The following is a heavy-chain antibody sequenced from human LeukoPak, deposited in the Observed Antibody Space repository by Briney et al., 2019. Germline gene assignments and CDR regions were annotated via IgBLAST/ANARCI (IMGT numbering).Heavy chain of an antibody. D-gene: IGHD3-22*01. CDR3: AKEFLYDSPSDY. CDR2: ISSSSSYI. CDR1: GFTFSSYS. J-gene: IGHJ4*02. V-gene: IGHV3-21*04. Sequence: GGSLRLSCAASGFTFSSYSMNWVRQAPGKGLEWVSSISSSSSYIYYADSVKGRFTISRDNAKNSLYLQMNSLRAEDTAVYYCAKEFLYDSPSDYWGQGTLVTVSS.